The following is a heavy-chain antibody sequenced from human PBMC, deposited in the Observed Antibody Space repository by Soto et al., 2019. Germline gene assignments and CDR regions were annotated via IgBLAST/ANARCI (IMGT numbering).Heavy chain of an antibody. J-gene: IGHJ6*02. V-gene: IGHV3-23*01. CDR3: VKGGRSGSGISRLGV. D-gene: IGHD1-26*01. Sequence: PWGSLRISCLGSGKKCKSYAMTCVRQAPGKGLEWISVISNAGTTTKYSCSARGRFNISQDNSKKTVNLEMNSLRAEDTAVFFCVKGGRSGSGISRLGVLGQGTTVTVSS. CDR1: GKKCKSYA. CDR2: ISNAGTTT.